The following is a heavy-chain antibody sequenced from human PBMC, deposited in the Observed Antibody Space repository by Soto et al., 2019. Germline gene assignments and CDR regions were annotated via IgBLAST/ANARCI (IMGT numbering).Heavy chain of an antibody. V-gene: IGHV1-46*01. Sequence: GPSVKVSCKASGYPFTSFFIHWVRQAPGQGLEWVGVINPRGGSANYAQKFQGRLTLTRDTSSTTVYFDLSSLKSEDTALYSCVRAPYSFDIWGQGTLVTVSS. CDR3: VRAPYSFDI. CDR1: GYPFTSFF. CDR2: INPRGGSA. J-gene: IGHJ4*02.